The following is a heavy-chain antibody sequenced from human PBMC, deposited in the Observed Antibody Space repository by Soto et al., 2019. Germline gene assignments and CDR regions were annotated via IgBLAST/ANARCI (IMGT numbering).Heavy chain of an antibody. CDR1: GATFSSYA. J-gene: IGHJ5*02. V-gene: IGHV1-69*13. CDR2: IIPIFGTS. D-gene: IGHD2-15*01. Sequence: PVNVSCKASGATFSSYAISWVRQAPGQGLEWMGGIIPIFGTSNYAQKFQGRVTITADESTSTAYMELSSLRSEDTAVYYCAREGEGCSGGSCSGYWFDPWGQGTLVTVSS. CDR3: AREGEGCSGGSCSGYWFDP.